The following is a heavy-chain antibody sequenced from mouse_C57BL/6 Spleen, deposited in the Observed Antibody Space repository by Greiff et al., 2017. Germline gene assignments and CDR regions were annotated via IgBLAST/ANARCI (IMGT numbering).Heavy chain of an antibody. CDR3: ARDEDYGSSPWFAY. Sequence: EVNVVESEGGLVQPGSSMKLSCTASGFTFSDYYMAWVRQVPEKGLEWVANINYDGSSTYYLDSLKSRFIISRDNAKNILYLQMSSLKSEDTATYYCARDEDYGSSPWFAYWGQGTLVTVSA. CDR1: GFTFSDYY. CDR2: INYDGSST. V-gene: IGHV5-16*01. J-gene: IGHJ3*01. D-gene: IGHD1-1*01.